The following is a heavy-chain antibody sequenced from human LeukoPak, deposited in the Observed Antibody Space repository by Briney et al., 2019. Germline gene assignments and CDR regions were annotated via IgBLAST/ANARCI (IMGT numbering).Heavy chain of an antibody. CDR1: GYSFTSYW. Sequence: GESLKISCKGSGYSFTSYWIGWVRQMPGKGLEWMGITYPGDSDTRYSPSFQGQVTISADKSISTAYLQWSSLKASDTAMYYCARHRLNYDILTGYYEEYYFDYWGQGTLVTVSS. D-gene: IGHD3-9*01. CDR3: ARHRLNYDILTGYYEEYYFDY. J-gene: IGHJ4*02. CDR2: TYPGDSDT. V-gene: IGHV5-51*01.